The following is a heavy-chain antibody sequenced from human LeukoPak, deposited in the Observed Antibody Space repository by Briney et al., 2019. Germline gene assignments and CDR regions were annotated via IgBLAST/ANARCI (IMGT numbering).Heavy chain of an antibody. Sequence: GGSLRLSCAASGFTFSSYEMNWVRQAPGKGLEWVSYISSSGSTIYYADSVKGRFTISRDNAKNSLYLQMNSLRAEDTAVYYCATYYDILTGYADYWGQGTRVTVSS. CDR2: ISSSGSTI. D-gene: IGHD3-9*01. CDR1: GFTFSSYE. CDR3: ATYYDILTGYADY. V-gene: IGHV3-48*03. J-gene: IGHJ4*02.